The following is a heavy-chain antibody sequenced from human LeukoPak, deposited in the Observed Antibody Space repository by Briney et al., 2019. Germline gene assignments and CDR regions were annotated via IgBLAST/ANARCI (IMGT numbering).Heavy chain of an antibody. J-gene: IGHJ4*02. CDR1: GFTFDDYA. Sequence: PGRSLRLSCAASGFTFDDYAMHWVRQTPGKGLEWVSGISWNSGSIGYADSVKGRFTVSGDNAKNSLYVQMNSLRAEDTALYYCAKDMGSTGYNYIDYWGQGTLVTVSS. CDR2: ISWNSGSI. D-gene: IGHD6-13*01. CDR3: AKDMGSTGYNYIDY. V-gene: IGHV3-9*01.